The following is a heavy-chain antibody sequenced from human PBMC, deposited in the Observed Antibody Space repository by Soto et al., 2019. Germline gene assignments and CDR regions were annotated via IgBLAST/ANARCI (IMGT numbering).Heavy chain of an antibody. Sequence: SETLSLTCTVPRGSIISYKWHWIRQPPGKGLEWIGYIYYSGSTNYNPSLKSRVTISVDTSKNQFSLKLSSVTAADTAVYYCASRRRDGYNYFDYWGQGTLVTVS. V-gene: IGHV4-59*01. CDR3: ASRRRDGYNYFDY. D-gene: IGHD5-12*01. J-gene: IGHJ4*02. CDR1: RGSIISYK. CDR2: IYYSGST.